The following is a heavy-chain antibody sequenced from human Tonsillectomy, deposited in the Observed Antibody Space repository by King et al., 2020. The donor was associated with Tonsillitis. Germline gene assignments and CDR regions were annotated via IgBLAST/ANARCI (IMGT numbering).Heavy chain of an antibody. CDR1: GFTFSSYG. V-gene: IGHV3-30*18. Sequence: VQLVESGGGVVQPGRSLRLSCAASGFTFSSYGMHWVRQAPGKGLEWVAVISYDGSNKYYADSVKGRFTISRDNSKNTLYLQMNSLRAEDTAVYYCAKGXGDYFAXWGXGTLVTVSS. CDR3: AKGXGDYFAX. CDR2: ISYDGSNK. J-gene: IGHJ4*02.